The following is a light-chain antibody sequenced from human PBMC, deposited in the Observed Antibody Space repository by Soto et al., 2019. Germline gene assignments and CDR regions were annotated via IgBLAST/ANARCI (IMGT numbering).Light chain of an antibody. CDR3: QQSYSSPWT. Sequence: DIQMTQSPSSLSASVGDRVTITCRASQSISNYLNWYQQKPGKAPNLLFYAASTLQSGVPSRFSGSGSGTDFTLTISSLQAEDFATYYCQQSYSSPWTFGQGTKVDIK. CDR2: AAS. J-gene: IGKJ1*01. CDR1: QSISNY. V-gene: IGKV1-39*01.